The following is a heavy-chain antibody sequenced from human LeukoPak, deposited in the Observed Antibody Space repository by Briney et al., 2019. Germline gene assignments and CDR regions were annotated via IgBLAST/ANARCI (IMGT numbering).Heavy chain of an antibody. Sequence: PGGSLRLSRAASGFTFNSYCMNWVRQAPGKGLAWVSSISSNSSYIYYADSVKGRFTISRDNAKISVYLQMNSLRAEDTAVYYCAREIDTAMVSDYWGQGTLVTVSS. CDR1: GFTFNSYC. CDR2: ISSNSSYI. V-gene: IGHV3-21*01. CDR3: AREIDTAMVSDY. J-gene: IGHJ4*02. D-gene: IGHD5-18*01.